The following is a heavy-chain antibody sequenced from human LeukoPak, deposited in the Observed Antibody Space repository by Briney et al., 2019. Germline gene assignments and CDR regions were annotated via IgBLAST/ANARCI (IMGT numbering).Heavy chain of an antibody. CDR1: GYSFTSYG. D-gene: IGHD4-11*01. CDR2: ISAYNGNA. CDR3: ARDAPATVRATYYYGMDV. J-gene: IGHJ6*02. V-gene: IGHV1-18*01. Sequence: GASVNVSCKASGYSFTSYGISWMRQAPGQGLEWMGWISAYNGNANYAQELQDRVTMTTDTSTSTAYMELRSLRSDDTAVYYCARDAPATVRATYYYGMDVWGQGTTVTVSS.